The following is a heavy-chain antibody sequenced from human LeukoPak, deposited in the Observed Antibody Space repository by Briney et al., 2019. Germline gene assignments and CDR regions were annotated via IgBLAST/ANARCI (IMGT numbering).Heavy chain of an antibody. CDR1: GFTFSSYG. CDR2: IWYDGSNK. CDR3: AKWSVSGRYAFDI. J-gene: IGHJ3*02. Sequence: GGSLRLSCAASGFTFSSYGMHWVRQAPGKGLEWVAVIWYDGSNKYYADSVKGRFTISRDNSKNTLYLQMNSLRAEDTAVYYCAKWSVSGRYAFDIWGQGTMVTVSS. V-gene: IGHV3-33*06. D-gene: IGHD3-3*01.